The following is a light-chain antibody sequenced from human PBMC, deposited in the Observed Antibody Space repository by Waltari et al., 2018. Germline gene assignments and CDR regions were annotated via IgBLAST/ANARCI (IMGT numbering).Light chain of an antibody. V-gene: IGKV3-15*01. CDR3: QQYNDWPDT. CDR1: QSIHRN. CDR2: CTS. Sequence: EIVMTQSPGTLSVSPGERATLSCRASQSIHRNLAWYQQKSGQAPRPLIYCTSTRATGIPARFSGSGSGTEFTLTISSLQSEDFAVYYCQQYNDWPDTFGQGTRLEIK. J-gene: IGKJ5*01.